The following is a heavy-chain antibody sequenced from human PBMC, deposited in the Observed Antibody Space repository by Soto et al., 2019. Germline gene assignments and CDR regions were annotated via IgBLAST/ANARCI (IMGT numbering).Heavy chain of an antibody. V-gene: IGHV4-39*07. CDR1: RVSIISSSYY. CDR2: IYYSGST. D-gene: IGHD3-22*01. CDR3: ARDLYYYDSSGYYPYYYYGMDV. Sequence: SETLSLTCPLSRVSIISSSYYWGWIRQPPGKGLQWIGSIYYSGSTYYNPSLKSRVTISVDTSKNQFSLKLSSVTAADTAVYYCARDLYYYDSSGYYPYYYYGMDVWGQGTTVTVS. J-gene: IGHJ6*02.